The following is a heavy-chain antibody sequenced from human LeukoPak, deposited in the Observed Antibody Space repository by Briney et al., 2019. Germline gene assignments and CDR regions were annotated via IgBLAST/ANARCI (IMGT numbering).Heavy chain of an antibody. CDR3: ARGIRDAVGATKRYYYYYMDV. J-gene: IGHJ6*03. CDR2: IYYSGST. CDR1: GGSISSYY. Sequence: SETLSLTCTVSGGSISSYYWSWIRQPPGKGLEWIGYIYYSGSTNYNPSLKSRVTISVDTSKNQFYMKLSSVTAADTAVYYCARGIRDAVGATKRYYYYYMDVWGKGTTVTVSS. D-gene: IGHD1-26*01. V-gene: IGHV4-59*01.